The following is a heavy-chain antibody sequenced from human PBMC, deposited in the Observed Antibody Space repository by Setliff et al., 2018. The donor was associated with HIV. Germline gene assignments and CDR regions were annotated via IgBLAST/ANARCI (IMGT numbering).Heavy chain of an antibody. J-gene: IGHJ6*03. CDR2: INPSGGST. CDR3: ASYYGSGAHYPYYYYMDV. CDR1: GYTFTSFY. D-gene: IGHD3-10*01. V-gene: IGHV1-46*01. Sequence: ASVKVSCKASGYTFTSFYLHWVRQAPGQGLEWMAIINPSGGSTSYAQKFQGRVTMTSDTSTSTVYMELSSLRSEDTAVYYCASYYGSGAHYPYYYYMDVWGKGTTVTVSS.